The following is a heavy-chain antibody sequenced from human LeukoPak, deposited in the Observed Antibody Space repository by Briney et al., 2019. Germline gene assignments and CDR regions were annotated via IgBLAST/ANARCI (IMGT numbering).Heavy chain of an antibody. CDR3: AKEGGDGYIAYYFDY. CDR1: GFTFSSYA. D-gene: IGHD5-24*01. Sequence: GGSLRLSCAASGFTFSSYAMSWVRQAPGKGLEWVSAISGSGGRTYYADSVKGRFTISRDNSKNTLYLQMNSLRAEDTAVYYCAKEGGDGYIAYYFDYWGQGTLVTVSS. J-gene: IGHJ4*02. V-gene: IGHV3-23*01. CDR2: ISGSGGRT.